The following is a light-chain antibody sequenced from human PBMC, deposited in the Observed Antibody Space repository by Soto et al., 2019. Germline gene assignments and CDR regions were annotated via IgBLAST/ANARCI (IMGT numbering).Light chain of an antibody. J-gene: IGKJ3*01. CDR1: QGIYSS. CDR3: QQFNSYPVT. CDR2: DAS. V-gene: IGKV1-13*02. Sequence: AIQLTQSPSSLSASVGDRVTITCRASQGIYSSLAWYQQKPGTAPKLLIYDASSLESGVPSRFSGSGSGTDFTLTISSLPPEDFATYYCQQFNSYPVTFGPGTKVDIK.